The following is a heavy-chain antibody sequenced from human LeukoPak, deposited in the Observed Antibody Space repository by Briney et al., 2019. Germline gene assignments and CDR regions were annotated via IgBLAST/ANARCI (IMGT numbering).Heavy chain of an antibody. CDR3: ARGWNHYFDY. V-gene: IGHV3-21*01. CDR1: GFTFSSYW. CDR2: ISSSSSYI. J-gene: IGHJ4*02. Sequence: GGSLRLSCAASGFTFSSYWMSWVRQAPGKGLEWVSSISSSSSYIYYADSVKGRFTISRDNAKNSLYLQMNSLRAEDTAVYYCARGWNHYFDYWGQGTLVTVSS. D-gene: IGHD1-1*01.